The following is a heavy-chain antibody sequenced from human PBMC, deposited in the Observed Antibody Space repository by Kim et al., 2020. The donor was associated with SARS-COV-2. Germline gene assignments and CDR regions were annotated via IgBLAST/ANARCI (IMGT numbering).Heavy chain of an antibody. D-gene: IGHD3-9*01. CDR1: GFTFSSYG. Sequence: GGSLRLSCAASGFTFSSYGMHWVRQAPGKGLEWVAVISCDGSNKYYADSVKGRFTISRDNSKNTLYLQMNSMRAEDTAVYDCAKDLVYYDILTGYFWHA. J-gene: IGHJ3*01. CDR2: ISCDGSNK. CDR3: AKDLVYYDILTGYFWHA. V-gene: IGHV3-30*18.